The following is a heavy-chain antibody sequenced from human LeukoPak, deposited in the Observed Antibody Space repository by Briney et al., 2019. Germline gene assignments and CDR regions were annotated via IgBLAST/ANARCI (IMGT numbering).Heavy chain of an antibody. CDR3: ARGLAGSVVAATPSDY. V-gene: IGHV3-21*01. D-gene: IGHD2-15*01. CDR1: GFTVRTYN. J-gene: IGHJ4*02. Sequence: GGSPRLSCAASGFTVRTYNMNWVRQAPGKGLEWVSSISSSSSYIYYADSVKGRFTISRDNAKNSLFLQMNSLRAEDTAVYYCARGLAGSVVAATPSDYWGQGTLVTVSS. CDR2: ISSSSSYI.